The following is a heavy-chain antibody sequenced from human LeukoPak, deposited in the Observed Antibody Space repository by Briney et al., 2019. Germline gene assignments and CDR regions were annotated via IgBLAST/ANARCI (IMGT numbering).Heavy chain of an antibody. CDR1: GDSISSSIYY. V-gene: IGHV4-39*07. D-gene: IGHD2-2*01. J-gene: IGHJ3*01. CDR2: ISSSGNT. Sequence: PSETLSLTCTVSGDSISSSIYYWGWIRQPPGKGLEWIGSISSSGNTYYNPSLKSRVTISVDTSKDQFSLKLSSVTTADTAVYYCARGPSSNYGFDFWGQGTMVTVSS. CDR3: ARGPSSNYGFDF.